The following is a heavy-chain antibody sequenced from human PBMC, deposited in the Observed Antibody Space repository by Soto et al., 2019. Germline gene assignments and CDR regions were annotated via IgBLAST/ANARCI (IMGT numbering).Heavy chain of an antibody. V-gene: IGHV1-46*01. CDR1: GYTFTSYN. CDR3: ARAGAGYFDY. J-gene: IGHJ4*02. D-gene: IGHD3-10*01. Sequence: QAQLVQSGAEVRKPGASVKISCKASGYTFTSYNMHWVRQAPGQGLEWMGVINPSVGSTSYAQKFKGRVTMTRDTSTSTVYMELSSLRSEDTAVYYCARAGAGYFDYWGQGTLVTVSS. CDR2: INPSVGST.